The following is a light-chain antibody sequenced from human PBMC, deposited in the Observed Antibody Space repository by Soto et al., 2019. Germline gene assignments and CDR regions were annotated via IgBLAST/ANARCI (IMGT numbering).Light chain of an antibody. V-gene: IGKV3-20*01. CDR1: QSVASSY. CDR2: GAS. Sequence: EIVFTQSPGTLSLSPGERATLSCRASQSVASSYLAWYQQKPGQAPRLVIHGASSRATGIPDRFSGSGSGTDFILTISRLEPEDFAVYYCQQYGNSHFTFGPGTKVDIK. CDR3: QQYGNSHFT. J-gene: IGKJ3*01.